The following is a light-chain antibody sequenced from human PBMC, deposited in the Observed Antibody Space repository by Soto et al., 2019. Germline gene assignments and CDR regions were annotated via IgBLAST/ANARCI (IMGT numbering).Light chain of an antibody. Sequence: EIVMTQSPATLSVSPGERATLSCRASHSVSSRLAWYQQKPGHAPRLLIYGASTRATGLPARFSGSGSGTEFTLTISSLQSEDVAVYYCQHYTNWPLTFGGGTKVEIK. CDR2: GAS. CDR3: QHYTNWPLT. CDR1: HSVSSR. J-gene: IGKJ4*01. V-gene: IGKV3-15*01.